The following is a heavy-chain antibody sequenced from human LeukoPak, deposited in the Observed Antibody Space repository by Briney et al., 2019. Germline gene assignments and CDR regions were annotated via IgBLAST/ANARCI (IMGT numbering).Heavy chain of an antibody. CDR3: ARNYYDSRTGFDP. D-gene: IGHD3-22*01. V-gene: IGHV1-3*01. Sequence: ASVKVSCKASGYTFTSYAMHWVRQAPGQRLEWMGWINAGNGNTKYSQEFQGRVTITRDTSASTAYMELRSLRSDDSAVYYCARNYYDSRTGFDPWGQGTLVTVTS. CDR2: INAGNGNT. CDR1: GYTFTSYA. J-gene: IGHJ5*02.